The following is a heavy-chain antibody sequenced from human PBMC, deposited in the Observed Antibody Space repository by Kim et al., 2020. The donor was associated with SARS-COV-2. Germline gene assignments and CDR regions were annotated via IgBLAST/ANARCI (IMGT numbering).Heavy chain of an antibody. J-gene: IGHJ4*02. CDR3: ARDFAKYQLLWNFDY. CDR1: GFTFSSYG. Sequence: GGSLRLSCAASGFTFSSYGMHWVRQAPGKGLEWVAVIWYDGNNKYYADSVKGRFTISRDNSKNTLYLQMNSLRAEDTAVYYCARDFAKYQLLWNFDYWGQGTLVTGSS. V-gene: IGHV3-33*01. CDR2: IWYDGNNK. D-gene: IGHD2-2*01.